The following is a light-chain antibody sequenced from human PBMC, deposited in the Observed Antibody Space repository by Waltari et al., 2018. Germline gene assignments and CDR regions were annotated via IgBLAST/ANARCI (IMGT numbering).Light chain of an antibody. CDR3: QQYGSSPPYT. V-gene: IGKV3-20*01. J-gene: IGKJ2*01. CDR2: VAS. Sequence: EIVLTQSPVPLSFSPGERATPSCRASQSVSSSYLAWYQQKPGQAPRLLIYVASSRATGIPDRFSGSGSGTDFTLTISRLEPEDFAVYYCQQYGSSPPYTFGQGTKLEIK. CDR1: QSVSSSY.